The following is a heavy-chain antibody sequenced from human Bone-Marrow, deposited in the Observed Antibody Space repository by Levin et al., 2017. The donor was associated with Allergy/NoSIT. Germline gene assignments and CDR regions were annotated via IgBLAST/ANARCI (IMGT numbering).Heavy chain of an antibody. D-gene: IGHD3-3*01. CDR3: TRYIDYDFWSAAGYYYYYGMDV. V-gene: IGHV3-49*03. CDR1: GFNFGDYA. J-gene: IGHJ6*02. CDR2: IRSKTYGGTT. Sequence: GESLKISCTASGFNFGDYAMSWFRQAPGKGLEWVGFIRSKTYGGTTDYAASVKCRFTISRDDSKSIAYLQMNSLKTEDTAVYYCTRYIDYDFWSAAGYYYYYGMDVWGQGTTVTVSS.